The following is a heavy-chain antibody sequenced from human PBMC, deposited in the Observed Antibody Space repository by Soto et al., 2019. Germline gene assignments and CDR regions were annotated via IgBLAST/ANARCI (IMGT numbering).Heavy chain of an antibody. CDR1: GFTFTNYA. D-gene: IGHD3-10*01. CDR3: AKLSGTLTPRNYFDF. V-gene: IGHV3-23*01. Sequence: EVQLMESGGGLVQPGGSLRLSCAASGFTFTNYAMTWVRQAPGKGLEWVSGTSGSGGTTYYADSVKGRFTISRDNSRNTLYLQMNSLSAEDSALYYCAKLSGTLTPRNYFDFWGLGTLVSVSS. CDR2: TSGSGGTT. J-gene: IGHJ4*02.